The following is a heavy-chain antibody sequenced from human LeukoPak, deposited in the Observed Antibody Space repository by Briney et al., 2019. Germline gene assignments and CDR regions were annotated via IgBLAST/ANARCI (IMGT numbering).Heavy chain of an antibody. CDR2: INPNSGGT. CDR3: ARYYYGSGSYYNALPFFDP. J-gene: IGHJ5*02. V-gene: IGHV1-2*02. D-gene: IGHD3-10*01. CDR1: GYTFTGYY. Sequence: GASVKVSCKASGYTFTGYYMHWVRQAPGQGLEWMGWINPNSGGTNYAQKFQGRVTMTRDTSISTAYVELSRLRSDDTAVYYCARYYYGSGSYYNALPFFDPWGQGTLVTVSS.